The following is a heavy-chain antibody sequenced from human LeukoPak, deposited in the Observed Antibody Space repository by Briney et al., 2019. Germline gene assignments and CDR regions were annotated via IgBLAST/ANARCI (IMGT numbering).Heavy chain of an antibody. CDR3: ARQLRFLEWLPLDY. V-gene: IGHV3-21*01. CDR2: ISSSSSYI. Sequence: GGSLRLSCAASGFTFSTYWMHWVRQAPGKGLEWVSSISSSSSYIYYADSVKGRFTISRDNSKNTLYLQMNSLRTEDTAVYYCARQLRFLEWLPLDYWGQGSLVAVSS. J-gene: IGHJ4*02. CDR1: GFTFSTYW. D-gene: IGHD3-3*01.